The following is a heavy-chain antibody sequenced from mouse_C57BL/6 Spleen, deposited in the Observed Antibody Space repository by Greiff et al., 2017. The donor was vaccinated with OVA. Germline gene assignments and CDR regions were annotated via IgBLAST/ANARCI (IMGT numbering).Heavy chain of an antibody. CDR2: ISSGGDYI. CDR1: GFTFSSYA. CDR3: TREGDYYGSSYNYYAMDY. V-gene: IGHV5-9-1*02. J-gene: IGHJ4*01. Sequence: DVMLVESGEGLVKPGGSLKLSCAASGFTFSSYAMSWVRQTPEKRLEWVAYISSGGDYIYYADTVKGRFTISRDNARNTLYLQMSSLKSEDAAMYYCTREGDYYGSSYNYYAMDYWGQGTSVTVSS. D-gene: IGHD1-1*01.